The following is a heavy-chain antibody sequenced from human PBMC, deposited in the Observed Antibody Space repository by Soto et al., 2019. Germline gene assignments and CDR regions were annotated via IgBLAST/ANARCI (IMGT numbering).Heavy chain of an antibody. CDR3: VREPRSFYCSSTSCFNYMDV. CDR1: GFTFSSYG. J-gene: IGHJ6*03. V-gene: IGHV3-33*01. Sequence: HPGGSLRLSCAASGFTFSSYGMHWVRQAPGKGLEWVAVIWYDGSNKYYADSVKGRFTISRDNSKNTLYLQMNSLRAEDTAVYYCVREPRSFYCSSTSCFNYMDVWGKGTTVNVSS. D-gene: IGHD2-2*01. CDR2: IWYDGSNK.